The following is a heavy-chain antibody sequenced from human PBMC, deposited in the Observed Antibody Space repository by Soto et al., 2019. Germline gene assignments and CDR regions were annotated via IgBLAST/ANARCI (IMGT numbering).Heavy chain of an antibody. V-gene: IGHV3-23*01. Sequence: PGGSLILSCAASGFTISSNAMYWVRQAPGKGLEWVSGISDRGDTTHYADSVKGRFTISRDTSKNTLYLQLNTLRADDTAVYYCAKDKPGTTSFDYWGQGTPVTSPQ. CDR2: ISDRGDTT. J-gene: IGHJ4*02. D-gene: IGHD1-1*01. CDR1: GFTISSNA. CDR3: AKDKPGTTSFDY.